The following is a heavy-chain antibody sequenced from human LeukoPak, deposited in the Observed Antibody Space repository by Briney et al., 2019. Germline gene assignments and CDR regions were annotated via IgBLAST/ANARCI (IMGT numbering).Heavy chain of an antibody. D-gene: IGHD6-19*01. V-gene: IGHV3-9*01. CDR1: GFTFDDYA. Sequence: PGGSLRLSCAASGFTFDDYAMHWVRHAPGKGLEWVSGISWNSGSIGYADSVKGRFTISRDNAKNSLYLQMNSLRAEDTAVYYCAKEEQWPVPKGAFDIWGQGTMVTVSS. CDR3: AKEEQWPVPKGAFDI. J-gene: IGHJ3*02. CDR2: ISWNSGSI.